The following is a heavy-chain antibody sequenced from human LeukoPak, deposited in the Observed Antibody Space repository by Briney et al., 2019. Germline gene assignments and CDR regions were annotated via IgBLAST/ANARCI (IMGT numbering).Heavy chain of an antibody. D-gene: IGHD2-2*01. Sequence: TTGGSLRLSCAASGFTFSNAWMSWVRQAPGKGLEWVGRIKSKTDGGTTDYAAPVKGRFTISRDDSKNTLYLQMNSLKTEDTAVYYCTTEYQLLLWENNWFDPWGQGTLVTVSS. CDR3: TTEYQLLLWENNWFDP. CDR1: GFTFSNAW. J-gene: IGHJ5*02. V-gene: IGHV3-15*01. CDR2: IKSKTDGGTT.